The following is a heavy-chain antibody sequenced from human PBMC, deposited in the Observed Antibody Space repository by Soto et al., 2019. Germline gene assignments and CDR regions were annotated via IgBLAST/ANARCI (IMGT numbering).Heavy chain of an antibody. Sequence: ASVRVSCKVSGFTFSDSAVQWVRQARGQGLEWMGWNNVGSSNTKYSQKFQGRVTISRDTSASTAYMELSSLRSEDTSVYYCARARYFYGSSGLDYWGQGALVTVSS. V-gene: IGHV1-3*01. CDR2: NNVGSSNT. CDR1: GFTFSDSA. D-gene: IGHD3-22*01. CDR3: ARARYFYGSSGLDY. J-gene: IGHJ4*02.